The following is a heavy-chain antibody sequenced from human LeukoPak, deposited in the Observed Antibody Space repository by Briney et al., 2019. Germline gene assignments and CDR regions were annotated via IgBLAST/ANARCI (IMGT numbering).Heavy chain of an antibody. Sequence: GGSLRLSCAASGFTFSSYSMNWVRQAPGKGLEWVSSISSSSYIYYADSVKGRFTISRDNAKNSLYLQMNSLRAEDTAVYYCARDQDCSSTSCYALYYYGMDVWGQGTTVTVSS. CDR2: ISSSSYI. D-gene: IGHD2-2*01. CDR3: ARDQDCSSTSCYALYYYGMDV. J-gene: IGHJ6*02. CDR1: GFTFSSYS. V-gene: IGHV3-21*01.